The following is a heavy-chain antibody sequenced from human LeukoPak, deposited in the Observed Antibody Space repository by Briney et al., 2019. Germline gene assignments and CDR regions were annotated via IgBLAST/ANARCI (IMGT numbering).Heavy chain of an antibody. CDR2: INPSGGST. CDR3: ARDRGMVRVED. J-gene: IGHJ4*02. Sequence: ASVKVSCKASGYTFTSYYMHWVRQAPGQGLEWMGIINPSGGSTSYAQKFQGRVTMTRDTSTSTVYMELSGLRSEDTAVYYCARDRGMVRVEDWGQGTLVTVSS. V-gene: IGHV1-46*01. D-gene: IGHD3-10*01. CDR1: GYTFTSYY.